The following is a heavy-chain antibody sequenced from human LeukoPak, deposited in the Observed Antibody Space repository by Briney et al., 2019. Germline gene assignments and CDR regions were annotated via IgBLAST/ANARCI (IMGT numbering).Heavy chain of an antibody. J-gene: IGHJ4*02. Sequence: GGSLRLSCAASGFTFSSYAMSWVRQAPGKGLEWVSAISGSGGSTYYADSGKGRFTISRDNSKNTLYLQMNSLRAEDTAVYYCAKATLGYCSGGSCYYFDYWGQGTLVTVSS. V-gene: IGHV3-23*01. CDR2: ISGSGGST. CDR1: GFTFSSYA. CDR3: AKATLGYCSGGSCYYFDY. D-gene: IGHD2-15*01.